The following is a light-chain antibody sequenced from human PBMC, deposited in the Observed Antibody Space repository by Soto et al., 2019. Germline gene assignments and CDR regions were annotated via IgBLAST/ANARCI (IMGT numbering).Light chain of an antibody. CDR2: GAS. CDR3: QQYSNWPPWT. V-gene: IGKV3-15*01. Sequence: EIVMTQSPATLSVSPGERATLSCRASQSVSSNLAWYQQKPGQAPRLLIYGASTRATGIPARCSGSGSGTDFTLAISSLQSEDFAVYYCQQYSNWPPWTFGRGTKVEIK. J-gene: IGKJ1*01. CDR1: QSVSSN.